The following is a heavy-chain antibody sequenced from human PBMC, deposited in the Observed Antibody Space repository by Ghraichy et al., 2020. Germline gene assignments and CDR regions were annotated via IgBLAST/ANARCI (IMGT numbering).Heavy chain of an antibody. CDR1: GFTFSSYS. Sequence: GGSLRLSCAASGFTFSSYSMNWVRQAPGKGLEWVSYISSSSSTIYYADSVKGRFTISRDNAKNSLYLQMNSLRAEDTAVYYCAREQLEPTFDIWGQGTMVTVSS. CDR3: AREQLEPTFDI. D-gene: IGHD1-1*01. J-gene: IGHJ3*02. CDR2: ISSSSSTI. V-gene: IGHV3-48*01.